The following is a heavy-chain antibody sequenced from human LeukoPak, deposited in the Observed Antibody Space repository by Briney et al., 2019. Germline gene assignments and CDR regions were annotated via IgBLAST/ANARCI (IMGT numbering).Heavy chain of an antibody. CDR1: GLNFDDCA. Sequence: GGSLRLSCVASGLNFDDCAMHWVRHAPGKGREWVSLISADGGSTFSADSVKGRFSISRDNSKNSLYLQMNSLRSEDTAMYYCAKESGKFDYWGQGTLVAVSS. CDR3: AKESGKFDY. J-gene: IGHJ4*02. V-gene: IGHV3-43*02. CDR2: ISADGGST.